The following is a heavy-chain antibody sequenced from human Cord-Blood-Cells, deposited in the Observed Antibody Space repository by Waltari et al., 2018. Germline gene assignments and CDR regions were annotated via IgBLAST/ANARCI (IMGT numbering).Heavy chain of an antibody. V-gene: IGHV4-34*01. CDR3: ARPLGLGGSSYAFDI. CDR2: INHSGST. CDR1: GGSFSGYY. D-gene: IGHD6-6*01. Sequence: QVQLQQWGAGLLKPSETLSLTCAVYGGSFSGYYWSWICQPPGKGLGWIGEINHSGSTNYNPSLRSRVTISVDTSKNQFSLKLSSVTAADTAVYYCARPLGLGGSSYAFDIWGQGTMVTVSS. J-gene: IGHJ3*02.